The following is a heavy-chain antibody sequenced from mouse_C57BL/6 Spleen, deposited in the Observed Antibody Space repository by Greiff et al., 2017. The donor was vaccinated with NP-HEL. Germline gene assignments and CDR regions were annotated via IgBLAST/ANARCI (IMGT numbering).Heavy chain of an antibody. J-gene: IGHJ3*01. CDR1: GFTFSDYG. CDR2: ISSGSSTI. CDR3: ARAELLRGEGFAY. Sequence: EVKLVESGGGLVKPGGSLKLSCAASGFTFSDYGMHWVRQAPEKGLEWVAYISSGSSTIYYADPVTGRFTISRDNAENNLFLQMTSLRSVDTAMYYCARAELLRGEGFAYWGQGTLVTVSA. D-gene: IGHD1-1*01. V-gene: IGHV5-17*01.